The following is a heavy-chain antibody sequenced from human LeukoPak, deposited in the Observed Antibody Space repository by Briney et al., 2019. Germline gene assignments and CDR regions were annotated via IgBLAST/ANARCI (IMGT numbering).Heavy chain of an antibody. CDR2: ISNSGSFK. CDR3: AGPGDFGDGRDPAHNWFDT. Sequence: PGGSLRLSCAASGFTFSYYYMSWIRQAPGKGLEWVSYISNSGSFKNYADSVKGRFTISRDNAKNSVYLQMNSLRVDDTAVYYCAGPGDFGDGRDPAHNWFDTWGQGTLGTVSS. J-gene: IGHJ5*02. D-gene: IGHD4-17*01. CDR1: GFTFSYYY. V-gene: IGHV3-11*03.